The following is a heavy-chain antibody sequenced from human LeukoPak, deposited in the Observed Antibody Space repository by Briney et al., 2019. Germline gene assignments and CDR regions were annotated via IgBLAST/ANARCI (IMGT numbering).Heavy chain of an antibody. Sequence: SETLSLTCTVSGGSISSSSYYWSWIRQPAGKGLEWIGRIYTSGSTNYNPSLKSRVTMSVDTSKNQFSLKLSSVTAADTAVYYCARDTRIMITFGENDAFDIWGQGTMVTVSS. CDR3: ARDTRIMITFGENDAFDI. D-gene: IGHD3-16*01. CDR1: GGSISSSSYY. CDR2: IYTSGST. V-gene: IGHV4-61*02. J-gene: IGHJ3*02.